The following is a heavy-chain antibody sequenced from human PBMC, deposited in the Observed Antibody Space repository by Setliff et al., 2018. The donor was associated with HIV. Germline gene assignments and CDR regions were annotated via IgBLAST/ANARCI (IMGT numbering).Heavy chain of an antibody. CDR2: IDVGGGNT. CDR1: GFTFISSA. D-gene: IGHD3-16*01. J-gene: IGHJ4*02. CDR3: AAAWGDGSFDY. V-gene: IGHV1-58*02. Sequence: ASVKVSCKASGFTFISSAMLWVRQARGQRLEWIGWIDVGGGNTNYAQKFQERVTITRDMSTSTAYMELSSLRSEDTAVYYCAAAWGDGSFDYWGQGTLVTVSS.